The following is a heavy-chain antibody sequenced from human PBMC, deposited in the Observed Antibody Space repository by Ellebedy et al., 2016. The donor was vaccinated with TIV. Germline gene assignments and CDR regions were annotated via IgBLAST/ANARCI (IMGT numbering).Heavy chain of an antibody. D-gene: IGHD6-19*01. CDR3: ARHSGWYSVYFQH. Sequence: SETLSLTXTVSGGSISSSSYYWGWIRQPPGKGLEWIGSFYYSGNTYYNPSLKSRVTISVDTSKNQFSLKLSSVTAADTAVYYCARHSGWYSVYFQHWGQGTLVTVSS. CDR1: GGSISSSSYY. CDR2: FYYSGNT. V-gene: IGHV4-39*01. J-gene: IGHJ1*01.